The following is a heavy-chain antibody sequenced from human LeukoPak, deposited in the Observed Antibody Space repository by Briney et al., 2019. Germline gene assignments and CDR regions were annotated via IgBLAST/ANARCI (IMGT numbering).Heavy chain of an antibody. V-gene: IGHV3-21*01. Sequence: VGSLRLSCAPSGFTFSSYSMNWFRQAPGKGLESVSSISHSGIYIYYADSVKGRFTISRDNAKNSLSLQMNSLRAEDSAIYYCAKDLNDYGGALDYWGQGTLVTVSS. J-gene: IGHJ4*02. CDR2: ISHSGIYI. CDR3: AKDLNDYGGALDY. D-gene: IGHD4/OR15-4a*01. CDR1: GFTFSSYS.